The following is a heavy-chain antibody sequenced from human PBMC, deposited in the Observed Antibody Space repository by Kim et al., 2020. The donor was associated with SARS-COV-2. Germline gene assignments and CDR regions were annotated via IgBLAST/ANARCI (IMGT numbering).Heavy chain of an antibody. CDR3: ARDLDLYSGTWSTALAY. J-gene: IGHJ4*02. D-gene: IGHD5-12*01. Sequence: GGSLRLSCAASGFTFSDYGMHWVRQAPGKGLEWLAVIWHDGSNRFYADSVKGRFNISRDNFRNTLYLDVNSLGADDTAVYYCARDLDLYSGTWSTALAYWGKGTRLTVSS. CDR1: GFTFSDYG. V-gene: IGHV3-33*01. CDR2: IWHDGSNR.